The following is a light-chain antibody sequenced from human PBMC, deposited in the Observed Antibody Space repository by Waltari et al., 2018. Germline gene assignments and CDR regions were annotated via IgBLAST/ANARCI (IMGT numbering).Light chain of an antibody. J-gene: IGLJ3*02. Sequence: QSVLTQPPSVSGAPGQRVTISCTGSSSNIGAGYDVHWYLQLPGTAPKLLIYGNTNQPSGVPDRFSGSKSGTSASLAITGLQADDEADYYCQSYDSSLSGWVFGGGTKLTVL. CDR1: SSNIGAGYD. CDR3: QSYDSSLSGWV. V-gene: IGLV1-40*01. CDR2: GNT.